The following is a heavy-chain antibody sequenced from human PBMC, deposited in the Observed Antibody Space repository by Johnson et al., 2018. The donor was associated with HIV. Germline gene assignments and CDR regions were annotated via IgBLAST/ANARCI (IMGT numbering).Heavy chain of an antibody. V-gene: IGHV3-15*01. Sequence: VQLVESGGGLVKPGGSLRLSCAASGFSFSDYYMSWIRQAPGKGLEWVGRIKSKTDGGTTDYAAPVKGRFTISRDDSKNTLYLQMNSLRTEDTAVYYCARDGWEQRGETVGDGFDIWGQGTMVTVSS. CDR1: GFSFSDYY. D-gene: IGHD1-26*01. CDR2: IKSKTDGGTT. CDR3: ARDGWEQRGETVGDGFDI. J-gene: IGHJ3*02.